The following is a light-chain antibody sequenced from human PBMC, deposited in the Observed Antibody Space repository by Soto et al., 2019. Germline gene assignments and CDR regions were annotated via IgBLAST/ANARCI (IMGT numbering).Light chain of an antibody. CDR1: QSVSSY. CDR3: QQRSNLPLT. CDR2: DAS. V-gene: IGKV3-11*01. Sequence: EIVLTQSPATLSLSPGERATLSCRASQSVSSYLAWYQQKPGQAPRLLIYDASNGATGIPARFSGSGSGTDFTLTISSLEPEDFAVYYCQQRSNLPLTFGGGTKVEIK. J-gene: IGKJ4*01.